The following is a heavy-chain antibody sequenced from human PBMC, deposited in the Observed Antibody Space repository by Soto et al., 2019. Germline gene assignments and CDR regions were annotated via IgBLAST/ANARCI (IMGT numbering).Heavy chain of an antibody. CDR2: IIPIFGTA. CDR1: GGTFSSYA. D-gene: IGHD5-18*01. J-gene: IGHJ4*02. CDR3: ARARGYSYGLGDY. Sequence: SVKVSCKASGGTFSSYAISWVRQAPGQGLEWMGGIIPIFGTANYAQKFQGRVTITADKSTSTAYMELSSLRSDDTAVYYCARARGYSYGLGDYWGQGTLVTVSS. V-gene: IGHV1-69*06.